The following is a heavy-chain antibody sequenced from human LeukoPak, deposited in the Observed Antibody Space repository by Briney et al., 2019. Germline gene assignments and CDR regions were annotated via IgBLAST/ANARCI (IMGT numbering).Heavy chain of an antibody. CDR3: ARDRDSYGFDY. CDR1: GFTVSSNY. Sequence: GGSLRLSCAASGFTVSSNYMSWVRQAPGKGLEWVSVIYSCGSTYYADSVKGRFTISRDNSKNTLYLQMNSLRAEDTAVYYCARDRDSYGFDYWGQGTLVTVSS. J-gene: IGHJ4*02. CDR2: IYSCGST. D-gene: IGHD5-18*01. V-gene: IGHV3-53*01.